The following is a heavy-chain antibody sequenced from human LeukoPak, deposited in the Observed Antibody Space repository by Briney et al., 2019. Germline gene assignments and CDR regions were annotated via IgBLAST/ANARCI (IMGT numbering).Heavy chain of an antibody. CDR3: AKGTGGSSWSPNRD. D-gene: IGHD6-13*01. CDR2: VGNGVVRT. V-gene: IGHV3-23*01. J-gene: IGHJ4*02. CDR1: GFPFSDYA. Sequence: SGGSLRLSCAASGFPFSDYAMSWVRQAPGKGLEWVSTVGNGVVRTYYADSVKGRFTISRDNSKNTLYLQMNSLRGEDTAVYYCAKGTGGSSWSPNRDWGQGTLVTVSS.